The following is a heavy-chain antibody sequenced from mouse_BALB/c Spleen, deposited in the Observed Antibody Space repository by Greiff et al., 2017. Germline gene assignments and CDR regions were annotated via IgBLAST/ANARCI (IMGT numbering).Heavy chain of an antibody. D-gene: IGHD1-1*01. CDR3: ARGPLITTVVATNYFDY. CDR2: ISSGGST. V-gene: IGHV5-6-5*01. J-gene: IGHJ2*01. Sequence: EVNVVESGGGLVKPGGSLKLSCAASGFTFSSYAMSWVRQTPEKRLEWVASISSGGSTYYPDSVKGRFTISRDNARNILYLQMSSLRSEDTAMYYCARGPLITTVVATNYFDYWGQGTTLTVSS. CDR1: GFTFSSYA.